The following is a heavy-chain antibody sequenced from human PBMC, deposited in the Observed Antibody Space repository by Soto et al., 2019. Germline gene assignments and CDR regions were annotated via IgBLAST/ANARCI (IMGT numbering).Heavy chain of an antibody. CDR2: ISGYIGHT. D-gene: IGHD3-22*01. CDR1: ADIFSPHG. Sequence: GASVTVCCKASADIFSPHGITWVRQAPGQGLEDMGWISGYIGHTNYAQKLQGSLTLTTDTSTRTGYMELRSLRSDDTAVYYCARDYYDSSGYSNWFDPWGQGTLVTVSS. V-gene: IGHV1-18*01. J-gene: IGHJ5*02. CDR3: ARDYYDSSGYSNWFDP.